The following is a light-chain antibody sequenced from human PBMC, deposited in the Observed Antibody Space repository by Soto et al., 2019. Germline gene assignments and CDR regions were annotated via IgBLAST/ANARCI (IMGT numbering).Light chain of an antibody. Sequence: EIVLTQSPGTLSLSPGERATLSCRASQSVRSNYLAWYQQKPGQAPRLLIYGASSRATGIPDRFSGSGSGTDFTLTISRLEPEDFAVYYCQQYGSSLSITFGQGTRLEIK. CDR3: QQYGSSLSIT. J-gene: IGKJ5*01. CDR1: QSVRSNY. V-gene: IGKV3-20*01. CDR2: GAS.